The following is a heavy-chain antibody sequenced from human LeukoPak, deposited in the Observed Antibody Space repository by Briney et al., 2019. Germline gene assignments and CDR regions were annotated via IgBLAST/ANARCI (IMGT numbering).Heavy chain of an antibody. CDR3: SRHQTNNYGSGSPFDY. D-gene: IGHD3-10*01. V-gene: IGHV4-39*01. Sequence: SETLSLNCTVSGGSISGSTYYWAWIRQPPGKGLQWIGSIYYGGSTNYNPSLRSRVTISVDTSKNQFSLNLSSVTATDTALYYCSRHQTNNYGSGSPFDYWGQGALVTVSS. CDR2: IYYGGST. J-gene: IGHJ4*02. CDR1: GGSISGSTYY.